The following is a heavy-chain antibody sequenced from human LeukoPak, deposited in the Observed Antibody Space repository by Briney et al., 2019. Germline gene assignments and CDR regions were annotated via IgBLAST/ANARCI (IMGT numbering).Heavy chain of an antibody. V-gene: IGHV3-7*01. Sequence: PGGSLRLSCAASGFTFSTYWMTWVRQAPGKGLEWVANIKQDGSEKYYVDSVKGRFTISRDNAKNSLYLQMNSLRAEDTAVYYCARGGIASPGKTSLWDWGQGTLVTVSS. CDR1: GFTFSTYW. D-gene: IGHD6-13*01. CDR2: IKQDGSEK. J-gene: IGHJ4*02. CDR3: ARGGIASPGKTSLWD.